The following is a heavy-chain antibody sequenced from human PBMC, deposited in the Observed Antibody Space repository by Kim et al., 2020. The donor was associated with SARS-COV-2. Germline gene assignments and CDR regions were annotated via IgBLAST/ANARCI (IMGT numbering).Heavy chain of an antibody. V-gene: IGHV1-2*02. Sequence: TNYAQKCQGRVTMTRDTSISTAYMELGRLRSDDTAVYYCARDATVTELDYWGQGTLVTVSS. CDR3: ARDATVTELDY. CDR2: T. D-gene: IGHD4-17*01. J-gene: IGHJ4*02.